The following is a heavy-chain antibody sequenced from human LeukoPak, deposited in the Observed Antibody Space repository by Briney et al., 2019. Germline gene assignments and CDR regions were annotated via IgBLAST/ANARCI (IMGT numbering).Heavy chain of an antibody. D-gene: IGHD1-26*01. V-gene: IGHV3-48*03. Sequence: AGGSLRLSCAASGFTFSSYEVNWVRQAPGKGLEWVSYISSSGSTIYYADSVKGRFTISRDNAKNSLYLQMNSLRAEDTAVYYCAIRGATGGAFDIWGQGTMVTVSS. J-gene: IGHJ3*02. CDR1: GFTFSSYE. CDR3: AIRGATGGAFDI. CDR2: ISSSGSTI.